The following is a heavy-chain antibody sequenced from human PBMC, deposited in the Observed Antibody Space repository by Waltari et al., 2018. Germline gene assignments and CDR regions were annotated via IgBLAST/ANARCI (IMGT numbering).Heavy chain of an antibody. D-gene: IGHD2-15*01. Sequence: EVQLVESGGDLIQPGGSLRLSCAASGFTVNSNYINWVRQSPGRGLEWVSVVYVTGNTDYADSVKGRFTTSRDNSKNTVYLQMDSLRVEDTAMYYWARRLVVAGTLDVFDLWGQGTRVIVSS. CDR3: ARRLVVAGTLDVFDL. CDR1: GFTVNSNY. J-gene: IGHJ3*01. V-gene: IGHV3-53*03. CDR2: VYVTGNT.